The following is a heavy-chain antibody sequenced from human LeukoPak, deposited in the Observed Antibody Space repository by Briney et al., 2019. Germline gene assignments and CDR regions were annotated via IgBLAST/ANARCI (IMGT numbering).Heavy chain of an antibody. CDR2: ISSSGSTI. CDR1: GITFSDYY. Sequence: GGSLRLSCAASGITFSDYYMSWIRQAPGKGLEWVSYISSSGSTIYYADSVKGRFTISRDNAKNSLYLQMNSLRAEDTAVYYCARDQASSFYYYGMDVWGQGTTVTVSS. J-gene: IGHJ6*02. CDR3: ARDQASSFYYYGMDV. V-gene: IGHV3-11*01.